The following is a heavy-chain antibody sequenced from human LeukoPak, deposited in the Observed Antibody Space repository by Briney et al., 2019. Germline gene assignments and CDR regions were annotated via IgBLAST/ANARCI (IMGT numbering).Heavy chain of an antibody. CDR2: ISSSSSTI. CDR3: ARDRQWLGHHYFDY. D-gene: IGHD6-19*01. CDR1: GFTFSSYS. J-gene: IGHJ4*02. Sequence: GGSLRLSCAASGFTFSSYSMNWVRQAPGKGLEWVSYISSSSSTIYYADSVKGRFTISRDNAKNSLYLRMNSLRDEDTAVYYCARDRQWLGHHYFDYWGQGTLVTVSP. V-gene: IGHV3-48*02.